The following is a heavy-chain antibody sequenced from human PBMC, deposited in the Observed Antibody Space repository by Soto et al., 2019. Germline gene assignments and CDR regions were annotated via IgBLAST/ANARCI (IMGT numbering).Heavy chain of an antibody. J-gene: IGHJ6*02. CDR2: IIPIFGTA. CDR1: GGTFSSYA. CDR3: ARDLYRYCSGGSCPNYGMDV. D-gene: IGHD2-15*01. Sequence: SVKVSCKASGGTFSSYAISWVRQAPGQGLEWMGGIIPIFGTANYAQKFQGRVTITADKSTSTAYMELSSLRSEDTAVYYCARDLYRYCSGGSCPNYGMDVWGQGTTVTVSS. V-gene: IGHV1-69*06.